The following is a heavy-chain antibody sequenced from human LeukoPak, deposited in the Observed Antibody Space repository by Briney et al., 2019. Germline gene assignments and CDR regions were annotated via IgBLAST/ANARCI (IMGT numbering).Heavy chain of an antibody. CDR2: INPNSGGT. V-gene: IGHV1-2*04. CDR3: ARGSYDISGYYYYDY. Sequence: ASVKVSCKASGGTFSSYAVSWVRQAPGQGLEWMGWINPNSGGTNYAQKFQGWVTMTRDTSISTAYMELSRLRSDDTAVYYCARGSYDISGYYYYDYWGQGTLVTVSS. J-gene: IGHJ4*02. D-gene: IGHD3-22*01. CDR1: GGTFSSYA.